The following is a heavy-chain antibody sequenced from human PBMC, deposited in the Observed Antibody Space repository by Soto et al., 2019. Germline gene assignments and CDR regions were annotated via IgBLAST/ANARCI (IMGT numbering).Heavy chain of an antibody. D-gene: IGHD3-22*01. CDR1: GGTFSSYA. V-gene: IGHV1-69*13. CDR2: IIPIFGTA. J-gene: IGHJ4*02. Sequence: SVKVSCKASGGTFSSYAISWVRQAPGQGLEWMGGIIPIFGTANYAQKFQGRVTITADESTSTAYMELSSLRSDDTAVYYCATRYDSSGYLFDYWGQGTLVTVSS. CDR3: ATRYDSSGYLFDY.